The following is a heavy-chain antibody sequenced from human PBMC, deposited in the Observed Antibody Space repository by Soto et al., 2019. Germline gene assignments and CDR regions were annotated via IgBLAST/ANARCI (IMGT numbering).Heavy chain of an antibody. V-gene: IGHV3-15*01. Sequence: QDPGKGLTWVARVLRKADGGKTDCAGPGKDRFIISRDDSRNTLHLQMNNLKTEDTAVYYCTPYDYNWGSDRYRWAYWGQGALVTVSS. D-gene: IGHD3-16*02. CDR2: VLRKADGGKT. CDR3: TPYDYNWGSDRYRWAY. J-gene: IGHJ4*02.